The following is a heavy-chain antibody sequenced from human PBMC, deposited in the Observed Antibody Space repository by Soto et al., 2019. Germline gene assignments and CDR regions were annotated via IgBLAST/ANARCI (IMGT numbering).Heavy chain of an antibody. CDR1: GFIFNNYG. Sequence: GGSLRLSCAASGFIFNNYGMHWVRQAPGKGLEWVAVISDDGSNEYYADSVKGRFTISRDNSKNTLYLQMNSLKPEDTAVYYCARVYYYDSSGYGPGDYWGQGTLVTVSS. CDR2: ISDDGSNE. V-gene: IGHV3-30*03. D-gene: IGHD3-22*01. CDR3: ARVYYYDSSGYGPGDY. J-gene: IGHJ4*02.